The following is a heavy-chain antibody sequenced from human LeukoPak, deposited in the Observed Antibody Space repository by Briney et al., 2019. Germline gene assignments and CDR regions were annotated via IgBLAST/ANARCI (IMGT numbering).Heavy chain of an antibody. Sequence: GASVKVSCKVSGYTLIELSMHWVRQAPGQGLEWMGRIIPILGIANYAQKFQGRVTITADKSTSTAYMELSSLRSEDTAVYYCARGAQGVVVVANNWFDPWGQGTLVTVSS. CDR2: IIPILGIA. CDR3: ARGAQGVVVVANNWFDP. CDR1: GYTLIELS. V-gene: IGHV1-69*04. J-gene: IGHJ5*02. D-gene: IGHD2-15*01.